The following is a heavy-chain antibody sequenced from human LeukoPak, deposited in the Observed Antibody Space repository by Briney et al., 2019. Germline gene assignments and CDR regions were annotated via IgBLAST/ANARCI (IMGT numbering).Heavy chain of an antibody. CDR1: GYPFSGFR. J-gene: IGHJ4*02. Sequence: ASVNVSCKASGYPFSGFRISWVRQAPGQGLEWMGWISPYNGEASYSQVVQDRVTMTTDISTGTADMELRGLKSDDTAVYYCARVGGGNYYYFDSSGKVALVSVSS. CDR3: ARVGGGNYYYFDS. V-gene: IGHV1-18*01. CDR2: ISPYNGEA. D-gene: IGHD5-24*01.